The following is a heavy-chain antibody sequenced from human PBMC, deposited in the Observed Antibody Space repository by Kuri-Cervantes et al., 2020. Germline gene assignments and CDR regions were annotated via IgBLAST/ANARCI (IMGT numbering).Heavy chain of an antibody. CDR2: IYYSGST. Sequence: ESLKISCTVSGGSISSYYWSWIRQPPGKGLEWIGYIYYSGSTNYNPSLKSRVTISVDTSKNQFSLKLSSVTAADTAVYYCARDPMVRGGGLDYWGQGTLVTVSS. J-gene: IGHJ4*02. CDR3: ARDPMVRGGGLDY. V-gene: IGHV4-59*01. CDR1: GGSISSYY. D-gene: IGHD3-10*01.